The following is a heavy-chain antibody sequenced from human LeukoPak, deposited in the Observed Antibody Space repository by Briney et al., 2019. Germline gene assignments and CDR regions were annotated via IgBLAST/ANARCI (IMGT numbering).Heavy chain of an antibody. CDR1: GGSISSSSYY. Sequence: RSSETLSLTCTVSGGSISSSSYYWGWIRQPPGKGLEWIVCIYYSGSPYYNPSHKIRVTISVDTSKTQFSLKLSSVTAADTAVYYCARFHSNFHRPDEDWGQRTLVTVSS. CDR3: ARFHSNFHRPDED. J-gene: IGHJ4*02. V-gene: IGHV4-39*01. CDR2: IYYSGSP. D-gene: IGHD4-11*01.